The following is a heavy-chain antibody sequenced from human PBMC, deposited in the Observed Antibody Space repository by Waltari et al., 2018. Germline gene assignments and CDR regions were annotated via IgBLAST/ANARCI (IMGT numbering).Heavy chain of an antibody. V-gene: IGHV4-59*01. CDR1: GGSIGSYY. CDR3: ARVKKDSSGYYYAHMDV. Sequence: QVQLQESGPGLVKPSETLSLTCTVSGGSIGSYYWSWIRQPPGKGLEWIGYIYYSGSTNYNPSLKSRVTISVDTSKNQFSLKLSSVTAADTAVYYCARVKKDSSGYYYAHMDVWGKGTTVTVSS. D-gene: IGHD3-22*01. CDR2: IYYSGST. J-gene: IGHJ6*03.